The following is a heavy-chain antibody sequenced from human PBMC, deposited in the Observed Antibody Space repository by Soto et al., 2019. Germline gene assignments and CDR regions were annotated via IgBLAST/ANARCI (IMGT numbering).Heavy chain of an antibody. CDR3: AREDYAGASPRFDY. V-gene: IGHV3-21*04. J-gene: IGHJ4*02. D-gene: IGHD4-17*01. CDR2: ISSSSSNI. CDR1: GFIFSSYT. Sequence: GGSLRRSCAASGFIFSSYTMAWVRQAPGKGLEWVSSISSSSSNIEYADSVKGRFSVSRDNANNSLFLQINSLRAEDTAIYYCAREDYAGASPRFDYWGLGALVTVSS.